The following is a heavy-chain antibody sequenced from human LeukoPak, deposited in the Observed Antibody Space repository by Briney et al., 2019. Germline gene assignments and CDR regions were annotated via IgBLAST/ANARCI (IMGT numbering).Heavy chain of an antibody. V-gene: IGHV3-53*01. D-gene: IGHD6-19*01. CDR1: GFTASHYY. Sequence: GSLRLSCAASGFTASHYYMTWVRQAPGKGLECVSVIYSGGSTYSADSVKGRLTISRDTSKNTLYLQMNSLRAEDTAVYYCAKRGSSGWSFDYWGQGTLVTVSS. J-gene: IGHJ4*02. CDR3: AKRGSSGWSFDY. CDR2: IYSGGST.